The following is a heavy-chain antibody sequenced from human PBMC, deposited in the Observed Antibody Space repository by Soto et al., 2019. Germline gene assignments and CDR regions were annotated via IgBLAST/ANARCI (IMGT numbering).Heavy chain of an antibody. CDR1: GYSFTSYW. V-gene: IGHV5-10-1*01. J-gene: IGHJ6*02. CDR3: ARQEQQLDYYYYGMDV. D-gene: IGHD6-13*01. Sequence: GESLKISCKGSGYSFTSYWISWVRQVPGKGLEWMGRIDPSDSYTNYSPSFQGHVTISADKSISTAYLQWSSLKASDTAMYYCARQEQQLDYYYYGMDVWGQGTTVTVSS. CDR2: IDPSDSYT.